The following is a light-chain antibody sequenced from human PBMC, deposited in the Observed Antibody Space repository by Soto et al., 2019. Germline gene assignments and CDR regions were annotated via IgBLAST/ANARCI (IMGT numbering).Light chain of an antibody. J-gene: IGKJ4*01. CDR1: QSVSSN. CDR2: GAS. Sequence: EIVMTQSPGTLSVSPGERVTLSCRASQSVSSNLAWYQQKPGQAPRLLIYGASTRATGVPARFSGSESGTEFTLTISSLQSEDFAVYYCQQYSYWPLTFGGGTKVEIK. CDR3: QQYSYWPLT. V-gene: IGKV3-15*01.